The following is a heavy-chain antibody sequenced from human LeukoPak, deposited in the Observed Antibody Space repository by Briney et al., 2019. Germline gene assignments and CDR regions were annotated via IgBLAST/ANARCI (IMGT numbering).Heavy chain of an antibody. CDR2: INHSGST. J-gene: IGHJ4*02. Sequence: SETLSLTCAVYGGSFSGYYWSWIRQPPGKGLEWIGEINHSGSTYYNPSLKSRVTISVDTSKNQFSLKLSSVTAADTAVYYCATVTSSSWSDYWGQGALVTVSS. CDR1: GGSFSGYY. CDR3: ATVTSSSWSDY. V-gene: IGHV4-34*01. D-gene: IGHD6-13*01.